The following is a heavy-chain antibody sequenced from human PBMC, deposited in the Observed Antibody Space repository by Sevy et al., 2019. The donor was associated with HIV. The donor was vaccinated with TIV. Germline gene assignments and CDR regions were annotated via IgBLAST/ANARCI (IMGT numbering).Heavy chain of an antibody. J-gene: IGHJ3*02. CDR3: AREIGGGRQLVSDAFHI. CDR2: VYYTGHT. CDR1: GGSIGQYY. Sequence: SETLSLTCTVSGGSIGQYYWSWIRQPPGKGPEWIGYVYYTGHTNYNPSLKSRVTISVDTSKNQFSLNLSSVTAADTAVYYCAREIGGGRQLVSDAFHIWGQGTMVTVSS. V-gene: IGHV4-59*01. D-gene: IGHD6-13*01.